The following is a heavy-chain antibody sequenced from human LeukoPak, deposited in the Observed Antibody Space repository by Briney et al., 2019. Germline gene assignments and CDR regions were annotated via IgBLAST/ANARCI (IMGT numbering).Heavy chain of an antibody. CDR2: ISYDGSNK. Sequence: PGGSLRLSCAASGFTFSSYAMHWVRQAPGKGLEWVAVISYDGSNKYYADSVKGRFTISRDNSKNTLYLQMNSLRTEDTAVYYCARDHVDTAMGPSDYWGQGTLVTVSS. V-gene: IGHV3-30-3*01. CDR3: ARDHVDTAMGPSDY. J-gene: IGHJ4*02. CDR1: GFTFSSYA. D-gene: IGHD5-18*01.